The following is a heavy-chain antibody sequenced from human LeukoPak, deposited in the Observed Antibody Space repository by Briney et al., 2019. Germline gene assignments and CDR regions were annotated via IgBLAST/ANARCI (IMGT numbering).Heavy chain of an antibody. Sequence: SETLSLTCTVSGGSISSSSYYWGWIRQPPGKGLEWIGSIYYSGSTYYSPSLKSRVTISVDTSKNQFSLKLSSVTAADTAVYYCASLSTYYYDSSGSYYFDYWGQGTLVTVSS. D-gene: IGHD3-22*01. CDR2: IYYSGST. J-gene: IGHJ4*02. CDR1: GGSISSSSYY. V-gene: IGHV4-39*01. CDR3: ASLSTYYYDSSGSYYFDY.